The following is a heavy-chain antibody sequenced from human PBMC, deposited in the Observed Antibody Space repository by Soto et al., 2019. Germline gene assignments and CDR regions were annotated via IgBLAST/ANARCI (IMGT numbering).Heavy chain of an antibody. CDR3: ARTPQILYFYYYYGMDV. CDR1: GGSFSGYY. CDR2: INHSGST. J-gene: IGHJ6*02. V-gene: IGHV4-34*01. D-gene: IGHD3-10*01. Sequence: PSETLSLTCAVYGGSFSGYYWSWIRQPPGKGLEWIGEINHSGSTNYNPPLKSRVTISVDTSKNQFSLKLSSVTAADTAVYYCARTPQILYFYYYYGMDVWGQGTTVTVSS.